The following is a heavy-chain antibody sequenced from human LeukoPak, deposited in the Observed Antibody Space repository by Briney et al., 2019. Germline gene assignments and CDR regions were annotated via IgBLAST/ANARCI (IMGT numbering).Heavy chain of an antibody. J-gene: IGHJ4*02. D-gene: IGHD3-3*01. Sequence: GGSLRLSCEASGFTFSSYAMHWVRQAPGKGLEWVAIISHDGSNKYYADSVKGRFTISRDNSKNTLYLQMNSLGAEDTAVYYCAREESGISIFGVGSIGGQGTLVTVSS. CDR3: AREESGISIFGVGSI. CDR1: GFTFSSYA. V-gene: IGHV3-30-3*01. CDR2: ISHDGSNK.